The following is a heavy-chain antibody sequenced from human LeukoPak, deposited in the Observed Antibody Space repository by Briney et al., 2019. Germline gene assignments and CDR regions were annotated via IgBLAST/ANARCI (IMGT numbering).Heavy chain of an antibody. Sequence: PSETLSLTCTVSGGSISSSSYYWGWIRQPPGKGLEWIGSIYYSGSTYYNPALKSRVTISVDTSKNQFSLKLSSVTAADTAVYSCARQTMVVTPVIGYWGQGTLVTVSS. D-gene: IGHD4-23*01. CDR2: IYYSGST. J-gene: IGHJ4*02. CDR1: GGSISSSSYY. CDR3: ARQTMVVTPVIGY. V-gene: IGHV4-39*01.